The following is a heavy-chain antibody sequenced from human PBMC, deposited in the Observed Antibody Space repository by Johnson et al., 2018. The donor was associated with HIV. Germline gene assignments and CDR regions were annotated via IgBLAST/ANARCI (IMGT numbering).Heavy chain of an antibody. CDR2: IRSDGHIK. CDR3: AKDEFKWELLHI. J-gene: IGHJ3*02. CDR1: AFTSSTYG. Sequence: QGPLVDPGGGVLQPEEPLRLSCAASAFTSSTYGIHWVRQAPGTGLEWVAFIRSDGHIKYYSDSVKGRVTISRDNSKNTLYLQMNSLRAEDTAVYYCAKDEFKWELLHIWGQGTMVTVSS. D-gene: IGHD1-26*01. V-gene: IGHV3-30*02.